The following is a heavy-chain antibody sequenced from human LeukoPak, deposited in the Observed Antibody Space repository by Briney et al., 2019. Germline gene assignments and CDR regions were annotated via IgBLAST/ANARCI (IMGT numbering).Heavy chain of an antibody. CDR2: ISTSGST. D-gene: IGHD1-26*01. J-gene: IGHJ3*02. V-gene: IGHV4-4*07. CDR1: GGSISSYY. Sequence: SETLSLTCTVSGGSISSYYWSWIRQPAGKGLESIGHISTSGSTNYNPSLKSRVTMSVDTSKNQFSLKLSSVTAADTAVYYCARDSKRLKVVGAGDAFDIWGQGTMVTVSS. CDR3: ARDSKRLKVVGAGDAFDI.